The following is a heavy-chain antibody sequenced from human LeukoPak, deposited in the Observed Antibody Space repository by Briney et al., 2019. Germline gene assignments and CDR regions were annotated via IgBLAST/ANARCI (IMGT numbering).Heavy chain of an antibody. Sequence: GGSLRLSCAASGFTFSNYAMSWVRQAPGKGLEWVSGITASGATTNYADSVKGRFTISRDNSRNTLHLQMKSLRVDDAAIYYCVKKSVGGIPPLHWGQGTLVTVSS. D-gene: IGHD6-19*01. CDR1: GFTFSNYA. CDR2: ITASGATT. CDR3: VKKSVGGIPPLH. V-gene: IGHV3-23*01. J-gene: IGHJ4*02.